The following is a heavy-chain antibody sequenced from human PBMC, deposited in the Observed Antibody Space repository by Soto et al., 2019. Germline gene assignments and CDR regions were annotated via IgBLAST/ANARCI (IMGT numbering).Heavy chain of an antibody. CDR2: ISAYNGNT. J-gene: IGHJ6*02. V-gene: IGHV1-18*01. CDR1: GYTFTSYG. Sequence: QVQLVQSGAEVKKPGASVKVSCKASGYTFTSYGISWVRQAPGQGLEWMGWISAYNGNTNYAQKLQGRVTMTTDTSTSTAYMELRSRRSDDTAVYYCARGNDILTGPDPYYYYGMDVWGQGTTVTVSS. CDR3: ARGNDILTGPDPYYYYGMDV. D-gene: IGHD3-9*01.